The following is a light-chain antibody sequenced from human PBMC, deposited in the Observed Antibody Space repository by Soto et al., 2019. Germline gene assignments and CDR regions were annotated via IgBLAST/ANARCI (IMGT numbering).Light chain of an antibody. V-gene: IGKV3D-15*01. CDR3: QQYKDWPPLT. J-gene: IGKJ4*01. CDR1: QSVNIN. Sequence: EIAMTQSPVTLSASPGERVTLSCRASQSVNINLAWYQQRPGQAPRVLIYGASKRASGIPDRFSGSGSGTDFTLTISSLEPDDFALYYCQQYKDWPPLTFGGGTRVEIK. CDR2: GAS.